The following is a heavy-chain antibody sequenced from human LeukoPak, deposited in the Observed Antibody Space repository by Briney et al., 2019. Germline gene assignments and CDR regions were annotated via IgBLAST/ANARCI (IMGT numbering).Heavy chain of an antibody. J-gene: IGHJ6*03. Sequence: SETLSLTCTVSGDSISSGGYYWSWIRQPAGKGLEWVGRIYTSGYTNYNPSLKSRVTISVDTSKNQFSLKLSSVTAADTAVYYCARVSGYTAVTTPYYYYYYYMDVWGKGTTVTISS. CDR3: ARVSGYTAVTTPYYYYYYYMDV. V-gene: IGHV4-61*02. CDR1: GDSISSGGYY. D-gene: IGHD4-17*01. CDR2: IYTSGYT.